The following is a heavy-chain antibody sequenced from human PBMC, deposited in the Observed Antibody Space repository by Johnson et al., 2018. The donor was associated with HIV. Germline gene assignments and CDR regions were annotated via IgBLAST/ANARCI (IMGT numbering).Heavy chain of an antibody. Sequence: QVFLVESGGGVVQPGGSLRLSCAASGFTFSSYGMHWVRQAPGKGLEWVAFIRYDGSNKYYADSVKGRFTISRDNSKNTLYLQMNSLRAEDTAVYYCARDYSNPPHAFDIWGQVTMVTVSS. V-gene: IGHV3-30*02. D-gene: IGHD4-11*01. J-gene: IGHJ3*02. CDR3: ARDYSNPPHAFDI. CDR1: GFTFSSYG. CDR2: IRYDGSNK.